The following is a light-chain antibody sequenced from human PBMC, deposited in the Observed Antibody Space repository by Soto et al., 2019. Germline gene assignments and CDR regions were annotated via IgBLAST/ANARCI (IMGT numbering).Light chain of an antibody. CDR1: GSNLGAKYA. V-gene: IGLV1-40*01. CDR3: QSYDTSLSGSV. CDR2: DNI. J-gene: IGLJ3*02. Sequence: QSVLTQPPSVSGAPGQKVTISCTGSGSNLGAKYAVHWYQQLPGTAPKLLIYDNINRPSGVPDRFSGSKSDTSASLAITGLQAEDEADYYCQSYDTSLSGSVFGGGTKLTV.